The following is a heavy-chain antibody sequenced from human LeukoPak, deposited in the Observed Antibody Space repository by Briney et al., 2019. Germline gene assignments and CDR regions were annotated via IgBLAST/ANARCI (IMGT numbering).Heavy chain of an antibody. D-gene: IGHD7-27*01. V-gene: IGHV4-59*03. CDR3: AQIWGSYTFDI. Sequence: SETLSLTCTVSAGSIGTYYWSWIRQPPGRGLEWIGYSDYSGSANYNPSLKSRVTISVDTSKNQFSLNLSSVTAADTAVYYCAQIWGSYTFDIWGRGTMVTVSS. J-gene: IGHJ3*02. CDR2: SDYSGSA. CDR1: AGSIGTYY.